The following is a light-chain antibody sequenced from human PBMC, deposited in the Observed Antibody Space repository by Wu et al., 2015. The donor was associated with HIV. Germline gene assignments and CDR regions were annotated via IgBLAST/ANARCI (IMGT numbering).Light chain of an antibody. J-gene: IGKJ2*03. CDR3: QQYDYVTRTS. Sequence: DIQMTQSPSTLSASVGDRVTITCRASQSVSSWLAWYQQEPGKAPKLLIYKASSLQSGSHQGSAAVDLGQNSLSPSTSCSLMILLTYFCQQYDYVTRTSFGRGDQAGD. CDR2: KAS. V-gene: IGKV1-5*03. CDR1: QSVSSW.